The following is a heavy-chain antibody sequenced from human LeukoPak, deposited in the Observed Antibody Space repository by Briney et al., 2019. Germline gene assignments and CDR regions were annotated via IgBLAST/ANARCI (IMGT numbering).Heavy chain of an antibody. Sequence: GGSLRLSCAASGFTFSSYGMHLFRQAQGKGLAPVAVIWYDGSNKYYADSVKGRFTISRDNSKNTLYLQMNSLRAEDTAVYYCAKVGITHAGFDSRGQGTLVTVSS. D-gene: IGHD1-14*01. CDR3: AKVGITHAGFDS. V-gene: IGHV3-33*06. CDR2: IWYDGSNK. CDR1: GFTFSSYG. J-gene: IGHJ4*02.